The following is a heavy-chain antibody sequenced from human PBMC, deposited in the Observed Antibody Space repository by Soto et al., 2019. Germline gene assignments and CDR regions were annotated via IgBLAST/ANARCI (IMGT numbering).Heavy chain of an antibody. D-gene: IGHD2-15*01. Sequence: NVSCIAAEDPLSSYAIIWVRQAPGQGLEWMGGIIPIFGTANYAQKFQGRVKITEDKSTSTAYMELSSLRSEDTAGYYCPRGVVVASYSYYYGMDVWAQGTTVTVSS. CDR3: PRGVVVASYSYYYGMDV. J-gene: IGHJ6*02. V-gene: IGHV1-69*06. CDR2: IIPIFGTA. CDR1: EDPLSSYA.